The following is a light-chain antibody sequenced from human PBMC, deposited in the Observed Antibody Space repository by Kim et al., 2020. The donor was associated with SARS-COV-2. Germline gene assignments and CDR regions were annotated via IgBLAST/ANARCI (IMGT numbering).Light chain of an antibody. V-gene: IGKV4-1*01. CDR1: QSVLYSSNNKNY. CDR3: QQYYSTPLT. J-gene: IGKJ4*01. Sequence: RATINCKSSQSVLYSSNNKNYLAWYQQKPGQPPKLLIYWASTRESGVPDRFGGSGSGTDFTLTISSLQAEDVAVYYCQQYYSTPLTFGGGTKVEI. CDR2: WAS.